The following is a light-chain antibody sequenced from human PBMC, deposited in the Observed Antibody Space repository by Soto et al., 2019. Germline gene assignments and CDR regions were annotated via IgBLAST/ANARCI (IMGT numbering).Light chain of an antibody. Sequence: AIQLTQSPSSLSASVGDRVTITCRASQAIRGALAWYQQKPGKPPKLLIFDVSSLQSGVPSRVSGSGSGTDFTLTISSLQPEDFATYYCQQFNTYPITFGQGTRLEIK. V-gene: IGKV1-13*02. J-gene: IGKJ5*01. CDR1: QAIRGA. CDR3: QQFNTYPIT. CDR2: DVS.